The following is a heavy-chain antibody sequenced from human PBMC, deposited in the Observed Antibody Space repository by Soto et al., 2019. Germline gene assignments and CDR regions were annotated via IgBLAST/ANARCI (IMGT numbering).Heavy chain of an antibody. J-gene: IGHJ5*02. V-gene: IGHV4-30-4*08. CDR3: ASGTTTVVTQENWLDP. CDR2: IFYSGTT. D-gene: IGHD4-17*01. Sequence: SETLSLTCTVSGGSISSGGYYWSWIRQHPGKGLEWIGYIFYSGTTYYNPSLKSRVTISVDTSKNQFSLKLSSVTAADTAVYYCASGTTTVVTQENWLDPWGQGSLVTVSS. CDR1: GGSISSGGYY.